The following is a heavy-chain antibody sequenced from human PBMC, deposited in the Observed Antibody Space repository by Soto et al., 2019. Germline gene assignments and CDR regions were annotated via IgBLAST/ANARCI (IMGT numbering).Heavy chain of an antibody. Sequence: EVQLVESGGGLVQPGRSLRLSCAASGFTFDDYAMHWVRQAPGKGLEWVSGISWNSGSIGYADSVKGRFTISRDNAKNSLYLQMNSLRAGDTALYYCAKDPDSSGWYVIDYWGQGTLVTVSS. CDR1: GFTFDDYA. D-gene: IGHD6-19*01. V-gene: IGHV3-9*01. CDR2: ISWNSGSI. CDR3: AKDPDSSGWYVIDY. J-gene: IGHJ4*02.